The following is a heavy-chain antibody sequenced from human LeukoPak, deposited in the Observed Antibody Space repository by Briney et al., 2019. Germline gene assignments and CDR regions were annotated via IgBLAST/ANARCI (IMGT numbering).Heavy chain of an antibody. CDR3: ARVLWSWGSSFDY. Sequence: VASVKVSCKASGYTFTNNGITWVRQAPGQGLEWMAWISANNANTYYEQKFQGRVTMTTDTSTSTAYLELRSLGSDDTAVYYCARVLWSWGSSFDYWGQGTLVTVSS. CDR2: ISANNANT. V-gene: IGHV1-18*01. CDR1: GYTFTNNG. D-gene: IGHD2-21*01. J-gene: IGHJ4*02.